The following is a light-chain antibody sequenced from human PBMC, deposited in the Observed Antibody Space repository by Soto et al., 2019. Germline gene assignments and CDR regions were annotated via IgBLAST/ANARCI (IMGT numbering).Light chain of an antibody. CDR3: QSYDSSLSAL. CDR1: SSNIGAGYD. CDR2: GNS. Sequence: QAVVTQPPSVSGAPGQRVTISCTGSSSNIGAGYDVHWYQQLPGTAPKLLIYGNSNRPSGVPDRFSGSKSGTSASLAITGLQAEDEAVYYCQSYDSSLSALFGGGTKLTVL. V-gene: IGLV1-40*01. J-gene: IGLJ3*02.